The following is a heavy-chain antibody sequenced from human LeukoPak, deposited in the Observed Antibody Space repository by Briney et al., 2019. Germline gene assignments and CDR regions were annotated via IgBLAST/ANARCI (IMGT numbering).Heavy chain of an antibody. CDR3: AKDYDYVWGSNRYWYMDV. D-gene: IGHD3-16*02. CDR1: GFTFSSYA. CDR2: ISGSGGST. J-gene: IGHJ6*03. Sequence: GGSLRLSCAASGFTFSSYAMSWVRQAPGKGLEWVSGISGSGGSTYYADSVKGRFTISRDNSRNTLNLQMNSLRAEDTAVYYCAKDYDYVWGSNRYWYMDVWGKGTTVTVSS. V-gene: IGHV3-23*01.